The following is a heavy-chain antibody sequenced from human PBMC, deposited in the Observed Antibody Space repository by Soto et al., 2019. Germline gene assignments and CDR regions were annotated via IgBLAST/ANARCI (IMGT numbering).Heavy chain of an antibody. CDR1: GFSVSSYS. CDR2: ISYDGSHK. CDR3: ARPLIVVVPSRAFDI. V-gene: IGHV3-30-3*01. J-gene: IGHJ3*02. Sequence: HPGGSLRLSCVASGFSVSSYSIHWVRQAPGKGLEWVAVISYDGSHKYYADSVKGRFTISRDNSKNTLYLQLNSLRAEDTAVYYCARPLIVVVPSRAFDIWGQGTMVTVSS. D-gene: IGHD3-22*01.